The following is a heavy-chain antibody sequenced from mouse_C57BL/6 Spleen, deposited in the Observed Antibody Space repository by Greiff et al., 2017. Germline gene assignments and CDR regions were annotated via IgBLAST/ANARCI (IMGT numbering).Heavy chain of an antibody. CDR3: ARRCYSKGAWFAY. Sequence: VQLQQSGTELVKPGASVKLSCKASGYTFTSYWMHWVKQRPGQGLEWIGNINPSNGGTNYNEKFKSKATLTVDKSSSTAYMQLSSLTSEDSAVYYCARRCYSKGAWFAYWGQGTLVTVSA. CDR1: GYTFTSYW. CDR2: INPSNGGT. J-gene: IGHJ3*01. V-gene: IGHV1-53*01. D-gene: IGHD2-5*01.